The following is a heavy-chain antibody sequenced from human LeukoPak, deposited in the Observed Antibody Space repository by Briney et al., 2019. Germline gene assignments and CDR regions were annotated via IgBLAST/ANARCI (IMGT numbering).Heavy chain of an antibody. D-gene: IGHD1-1*01. CDR3: ARALTTLTYEGY. J-gene: IGHJ4*02. V-gene: IGHV3-23*01. CDR2: ISGSGGST. Sequence: GGSLRLSCAASGFTFSSYAMSWVRQAPGKGLEWVSAISGSGGSTYYADSVKGRFTISRDNSKNTLYLQMNSLRAEDTAAYYCARALTTLTYEGYWGQGTLVTVSS. CDR1: GFTFSSYA.